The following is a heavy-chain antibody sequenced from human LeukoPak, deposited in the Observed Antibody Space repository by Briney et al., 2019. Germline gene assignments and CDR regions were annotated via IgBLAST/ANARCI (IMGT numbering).Heavy chain of an antibody. V-gene: IGHV3-73*01. Sequence: GGSLRLSCAASGFTFSGSAMHWVRQASGKGLEWVGRIRSKANSYATAYAASVKGRFTISRDDSKNTAYLQMNSLKTEDTAVYYCTRLPAVGAKDSSSVDYWGQGTLVTVSS. CDR3: TRLPAVGAKDSSSVDY. D-gene: IGHD1-26*01. CDR2: IRSKANSYAT. CDR1: GFTFSGSA. J-gene: IGHJ4*02.